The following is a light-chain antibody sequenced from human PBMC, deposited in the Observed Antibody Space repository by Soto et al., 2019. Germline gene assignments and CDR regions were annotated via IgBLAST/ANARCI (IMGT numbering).Light chain of an antibody. J-gene: IGKJ1*01. CDR3: QHYNSYSEA. CDR2: DAT. CDR1: QSVSSY. V-gene: IGKV3-11*01. Sequence: ELVLTQSPATLSLSLWERATLSCRASQSVSSYLAWYQQKAGQAPTLLIYDATKRALGIPARFSGSGSGTDFTLTISSLEPDDFATYYCQHYNSYSEAFGQGTKVDIK.